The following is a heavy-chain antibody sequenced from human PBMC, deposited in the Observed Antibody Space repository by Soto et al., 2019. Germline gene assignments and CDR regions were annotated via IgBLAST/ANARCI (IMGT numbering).Heavy chain of an antibody. CDR1: GDSVSNNSAA. Sequence: PLQALSLTCVISGDSVSNNSAAWNWIRQSPSRGLEWLGRTYYRTRWYYDYAVSVRSRITVNPDTSKNQFSLQLTSVTPEDTAVYYCAGTTSHYWYYMDVWGKGTTVTAP. D-gene: IGHD1-7*01. V-gene: IGHV6-1*01. J-gene: IGHJ6*03. CDR3: AGTTSHYWYYMDV. CDR2: TYYRTRWYY.